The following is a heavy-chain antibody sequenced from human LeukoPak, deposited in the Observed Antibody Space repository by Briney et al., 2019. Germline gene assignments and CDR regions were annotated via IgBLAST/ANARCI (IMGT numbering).Heavy chain of an antibody. CDR1: GGSISSSSYY. D-gene: IGHD2-2*01. J-gene: IGHJ4*02. CDR2: IYYSGST. Sequence: PSETLSLTCTVSGGSISSSSYYWGWIRQPPGKGLEWIGSIYYSGSTYYNPSLKSRVTISVDTSKNQFSLKLSSVTAADTAVYYCARINLVEDTVVVPAALDYWGQGTLVTVSS. CDR3: ARINLVEDTVVVPAALDY. V-gene: IGHV4-39*01.